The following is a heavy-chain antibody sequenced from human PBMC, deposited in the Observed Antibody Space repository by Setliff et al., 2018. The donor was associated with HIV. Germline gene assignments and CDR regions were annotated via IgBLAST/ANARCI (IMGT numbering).Heavy chain of an antibody. CDR3: ARGVSTVTKTLWVDT. D-gene: IGHD4-17*01. CDR1: GDSMRLHY. Sequence: SETLSLTCTVSGDSMRLHYWSWIRQSAGKGLEWIGRIYINGDINHNPSLKSRVIMSIDASKNQFSLNLSSVTAADTATYYCARGVSTVTKTLWVDTWGQGTLVTVSS. J-gene: IGHJ5*02. CDR2: IYINGDI. V-gene: IGHV4-4*07.